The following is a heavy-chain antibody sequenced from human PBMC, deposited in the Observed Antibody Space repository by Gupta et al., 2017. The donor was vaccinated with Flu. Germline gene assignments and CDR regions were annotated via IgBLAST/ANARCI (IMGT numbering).Heavy chain of an antibody. CDR2: ISSGGTT. CDR1: GFTFSNYG. V-gene: IGHV3-23*01. D-gene: IGHD1-26*01. Sequence: EVQLLESGGGLVQPGGSLRLSCTASGFTFSNYGMSWVRQAPGKGLEWVSGISSGGTTYYADSVKGRFTISRDNSKNMLYLQMNSLRVEDTAVYYSYYEGFWGQGTLVTVSS. J-gene: IGHJ1*01. CDR3: YYEGF.